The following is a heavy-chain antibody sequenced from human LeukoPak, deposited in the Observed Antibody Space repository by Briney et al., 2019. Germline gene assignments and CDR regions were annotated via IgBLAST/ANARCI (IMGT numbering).Heavy chain of an antibody. J-gene: IGHJ4*02. D-gene: IGHD2-15*01. V-gene: IGHV3-30*04. CDR3: AGGLGYCSGGSCIQDFDY. CDR2: ISYDGSNK. Sequence: GGSLRLSCAATGFTFSSYAMHWVRQAPGKGLEWVAVISYDGSNKYYADSVKGQFTISRDNSKNTLYLQMNSLRAEDTAVYYCAGGLGYCSGGSCIQDFDYWGQGTLVTVSS. CDR1: GFTFSSYA.